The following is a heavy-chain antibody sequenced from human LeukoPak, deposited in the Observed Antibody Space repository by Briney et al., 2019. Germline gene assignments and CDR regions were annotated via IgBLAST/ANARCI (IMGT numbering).Heavy chain of an antibody. Sequence: SQTLSLTCAISGDSIFTNNVAWNWISHSPSRGLDWLGRTYYRSKWSFDYAVSVKSRITINADTSKNQFSLQLSSVTPEETAVYYCARGKYSSFDNWGQGTLVTVSS. CDR1: GDSIFTNNVA. D-gene: IGHD6-6*01. V-gene: IGHV6-1*01. J-gene: IGHJ4*02. CDR2: TYYRSKWSF. CDR3: ARGKYSSFDN.